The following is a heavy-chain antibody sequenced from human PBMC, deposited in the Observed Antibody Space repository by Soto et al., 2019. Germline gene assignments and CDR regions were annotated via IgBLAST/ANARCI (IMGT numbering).Heavy chain of an antibody. Sequence: ASVKVSCKASGYTFTGYYMHWVRQAPGQVLEWMGWINPNSGGTSYAQKFQGRVTMTRDTSISTAYMELSRLRSDDTAVYYCARDRAAAGPHYYYYYGMDVWGQGTTVTVSS. V-gene: IGHV1-2*02. CDR3: ARDRAAAGPHYYYYYGMDV. CDR2: INPNSGGT. D-gene: IGHD6-13*01. CDR1: GYTFTGYY. J-gene: IGHJ6*02.